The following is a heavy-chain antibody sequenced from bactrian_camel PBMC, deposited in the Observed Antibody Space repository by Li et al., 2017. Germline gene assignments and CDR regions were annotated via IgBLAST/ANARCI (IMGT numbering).Heavy chain of an antibody. V-gene: IGHV3S40*01. CDR3: AKSLGTDWPGSFAD. CDR1: GFTYGTYH. CDR2: IDHDGAIT. D-gene: IGHD5*01. J-gene: IGHJ4*01. Sequence: VQLVESGGGLVQPGGSLTLSCAASGFTYGTYHMSWVRQALGKGLEWVSGIDHDGAITYYSDSVKGRFTISRDNAKNTLYLQLSSMKTEDTAMYYCAKSLGTDWPGSFADWGQGTQVTVS.